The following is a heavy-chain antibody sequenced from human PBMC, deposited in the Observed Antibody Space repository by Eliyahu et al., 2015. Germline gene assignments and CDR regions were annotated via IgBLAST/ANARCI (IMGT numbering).Heavy chain of an antibody. V-gene: IGHV4-38-2*02. D-gene: IGHD4-17*01. CDR1: GYXLSSGYY. J-gene: IGHJ4*02. CDR3: AREIPYGDPGPFDY. CDR2: IYHSGST. Sequence: QVQLQESGPGLVKPSEXLSLXCXVXGYXLSSGYYXGXXRQPPGKGLEWIGSIYHSGSTYYNPSLKSRVTISVDTSKNQFSLKLSSVTAADTAVYYCAREIPYGDPGPFDYWGQGTLVTVSS.